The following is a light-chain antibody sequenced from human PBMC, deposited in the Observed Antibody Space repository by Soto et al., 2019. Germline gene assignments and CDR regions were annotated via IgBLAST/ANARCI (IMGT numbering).Light chain of an antibody. CDR3: SSYTSSSTLHV. Sequence: QSALTQPASVSGSPGQSITISCTGTSSDVGGYNYVSWYQQHPGKAPKLMIYEVSNRPSGVSNRLSGSKSGNTASLTISGLQAEDEADYYCSSYTSSSTLHVFGTGTKVTVL. V-gene: IGLV2-14*01. J-gene: IGLJ1*01. CDR2: EVS. CDR1: SSDVGGYNY.